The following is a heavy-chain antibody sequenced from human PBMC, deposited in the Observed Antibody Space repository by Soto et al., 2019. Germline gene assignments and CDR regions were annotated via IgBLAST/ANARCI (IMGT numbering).Heavy chain of an antibody. CDR1: GGSISSGGYS. Sequence: QLQLQESGSGLVKPSQTLSLTCAVSGGSISSGGYSWSWIRQPPGKGLEWIGYIYHSGSTYYNPSIKSRVTITVDRTKNQFSLKLSSVTAADTAVYYCAAGGGLPRYYWGQGTLVTVSS. J-gene: IGHJ4*02. D-gene: IGHD5-12*01. V-gene: IGHV4-30-2*01. CDR2: IYHSGST. CDR3: AAGGGLPRYY.